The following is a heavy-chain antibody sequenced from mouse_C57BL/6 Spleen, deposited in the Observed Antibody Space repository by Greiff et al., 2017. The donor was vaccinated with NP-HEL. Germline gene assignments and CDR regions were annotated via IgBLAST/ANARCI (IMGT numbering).Heavy chain of an antibody. Sequence: VQLKESGPGLVKPSQSLSLTCSVTGYSITSGYYWNWIRQFPGNKLEWMGYISYDGSNNYNPSLKNRISITRDTSKNQFFLKLNSVTTEDTATYYCARGGIYYESTGYFDVWGTGTTVTVSS. CDR3: ARGGIYYESTGYFDV. CDR1: GYSITSGYY. CDR2: ISYDGSN. V-gene: IGHV3-6*01. D-gene: IGHD2-4*01. J-gene: IGHJ1*03.